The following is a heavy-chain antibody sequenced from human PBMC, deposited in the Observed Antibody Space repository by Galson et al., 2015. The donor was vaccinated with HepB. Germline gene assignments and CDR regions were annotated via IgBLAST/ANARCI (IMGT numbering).Heavy chain of an antibody. CDR1: GYTFTGYY. J-gene: IGHJ5*02. D-gene: IGHD2-2*02. CDR2: INPNSGGT. CDR3: ARLSCSSTNCYRGRGFDP. V-gene: IGHV1-2*02. Sequence: SVKVSCKASGYTFTGYYMHWVRQAPGQGLEWMGWINPNSGGTNYAQKFQGRVTMTRDTSISTAYMELSRLRSDDTAVYYCARLSCSSTNCYRGRGFDPWGQGTLVTVSS.